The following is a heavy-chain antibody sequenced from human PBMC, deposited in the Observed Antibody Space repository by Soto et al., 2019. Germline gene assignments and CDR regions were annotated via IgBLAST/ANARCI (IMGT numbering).Heavy chain of an antibody. CDR2: IYYRGKT. J-gene: IGHJ3*01. D-gene: IGHD3-16*01. CDR1: GDSISGSYF. CDR3: ARHRNVLFGDDAFDF. V-gene: IGHV4-39*01. Sequence: QLQLQESGPGLVKPSETLSLTCTVSGDSISGSYFWAWIRQPPGKGLESIGNIYYRGKTTYNPSLRSRVTRSVDTPRNQFSLKLTSVTAAATAVYFCARHRNVLFGDDAFDFWGQGTMVVVSS.